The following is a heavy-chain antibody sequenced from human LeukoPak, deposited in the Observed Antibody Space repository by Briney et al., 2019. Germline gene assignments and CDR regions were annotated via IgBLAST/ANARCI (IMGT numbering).Heavy chain of an antibody. CDR3: ATEWDY. D-gene: IGHD2-8*01. J-gene: IGHJ4*02. CDR1: GYSVSRGYF. V-gene: IGHV4-38-2*02. Sequence: KLSETLSVTCTVSGYSVSRGYFWAWVQQPPGKGLEWIGSISYTGTTYYNPSLKSRVTMSLDTSKNQFSLKVTSVTAADTAVYYCATEWDYWGRGTLVTVSS. CDR2: ISYTGTT.